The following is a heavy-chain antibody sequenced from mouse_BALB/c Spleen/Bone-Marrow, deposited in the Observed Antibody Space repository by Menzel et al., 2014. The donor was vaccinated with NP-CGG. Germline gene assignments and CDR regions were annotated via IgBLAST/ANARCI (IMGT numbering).Heavy chain of an antibody. Sequence: EVQLHQSGAELVKPGASVKLSCTSSGFNIRDTYIHWVKQRPEQGLEWIGKIDPAKDNTEYDPKFQGKATITADTPSNTAYLQLSSLTSEDTAVYYCARGVRQLGLPFWGQGTLVTGST. V-gene: IGHV14-3*02. CDR1: GFNIRDTY. CDR3: ARGVRQLGLPF. CDR2: IDPAKDNT. J-gene: IGHJ3*01. D-gene: IGHD3-2*01.